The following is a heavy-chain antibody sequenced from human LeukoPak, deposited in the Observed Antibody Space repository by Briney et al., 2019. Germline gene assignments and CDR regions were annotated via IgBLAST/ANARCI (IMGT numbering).Heavy chain of an antibody. V-gene: IGHV3-21*01. CDR1: GFTFSGYS. D-gene: IGHD1-7*01. J-gene: IGHJ4*02. CDR2: ISSSSSYI. Sequence: GGSLRLSCAASGFTFSGYSMNWVRQAPGKGLEWVSSISSSSSYIYYADSVKGRFTISRDNAKNSLYLQMNSLRAEDTAVYYCARDGGTGTTGYYFDYWGQGTLVTVSS. CDR3: ARDGGTGTTGYYFDY.